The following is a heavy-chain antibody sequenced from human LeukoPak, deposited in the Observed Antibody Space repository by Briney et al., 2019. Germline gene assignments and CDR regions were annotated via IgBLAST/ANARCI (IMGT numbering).Heavy chain of an antibody. J-gene: IGHJ4*02. D-gene: IGHD6-6*01. CDR2: IYTSGST. CDR3: AGGEQLAFRN. CDR1: GGSIGRGSYY. V-gene: IGHV4-61*02. Sequence: PSETLSLTCTVSGGSIGRGSYYWSWIRQPAGKGLEWIGRIYTSGSTNYNPSLKSRVTISVDTSKNQFSLKLSSVTAADTAVYYCAGGEQLAFRNWGQGTLVTVSS.